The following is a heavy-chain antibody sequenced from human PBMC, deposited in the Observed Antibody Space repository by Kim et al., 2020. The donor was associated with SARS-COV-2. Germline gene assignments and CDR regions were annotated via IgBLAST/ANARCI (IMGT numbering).Heavy chain of an antibody. D-gene: IGHD3-10*01. J-gene: IGHJ4*02. CDR3: ARPSSRFGDYAL. CDR2: VYYTGYT. Sequence: SETLSLTCTVSGGSISTAFYWGWIRQPPGKGLEWIGSVYYTGYTYYSPSLKGRVTIYVDTSKNQFSLDVNSVTAADTAMYYCARPSSRFGDYALWGQGTLVTVFS. V-gene: IGHV4-39*01. CDR1: GGSISTAFY.